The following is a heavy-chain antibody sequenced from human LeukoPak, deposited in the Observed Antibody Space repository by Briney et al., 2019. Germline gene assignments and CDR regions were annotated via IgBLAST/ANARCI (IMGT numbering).Heavy chain of an antibody. V-gene: IGHV3-30*02. CDR3: AKGRYSSSWYWFDP. J-gene: IGHJ5*02. CDR2: IRYGGSNK. Sequence: GGSLRLSCAASGFTFSSYGMHWVRQAPGKGLEWVAFIRYGGSNKYYADSVKGRFTISRDNSKNTLYLQMNSLRAEDTAVYYCAKGRYSSSWYWFDPWGQGTLVTVSS. CDR1: GFTFSSYG. D-gene: IGHD6-13*01.